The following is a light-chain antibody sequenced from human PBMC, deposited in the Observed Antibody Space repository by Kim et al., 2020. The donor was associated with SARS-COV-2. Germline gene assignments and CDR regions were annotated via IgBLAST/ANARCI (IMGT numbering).Light chain of an antibody. CDR1: QSISTY. CDR2: GAS. V-gene: IGKV1-39*01. J-gene: IGKJ1*01. Sequence: DIQMTQSPSSLSASIGDSVTITCRAGQSISTYLNWYQFKPGKAPKLLIYGASNLQSGVPSRFSGSGSGTDFTLTISSLQPEDFGTYYCQQSYSRLWKFGQGTKVDIK. CDR3: QQSYSRLWK.